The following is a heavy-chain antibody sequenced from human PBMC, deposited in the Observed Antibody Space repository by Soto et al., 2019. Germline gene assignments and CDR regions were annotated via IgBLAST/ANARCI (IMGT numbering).Heavy chain of an antibody. CDR2: INSGGTVA. CDR3: AKNQGVELVPLATVDWFDP. V-gene: IGHV3-23*01. D-gene: IGHD1-26*01. J-gene: IGHJ5*02. Sequence: EVQLLESGGGLVQPGGSLRLSCAASGFTYESYAMSWVRQAPGKGLEWVSGINSGGTVAHYADSVKGRFAISRDNSKNTLSLEMNSLRADDTGLYYCAKNQGVELVPLATVDWFDPWGQGSVVTVSS. CDR1: GFTYESYA.